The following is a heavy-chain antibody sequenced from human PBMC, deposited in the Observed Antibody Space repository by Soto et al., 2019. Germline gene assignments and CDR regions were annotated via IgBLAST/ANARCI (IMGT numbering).Heavy chain of an antibody. CDR1: GFTFTRYS. CDR2: ISSTTNYI. Sequence: GGSLRLSCAASGFTFTRYSMNWVRQAPGKGLEWVSSISSTTNYIYYGDSMKGRFTISRDNAKNSLYLEMNSLRAEDTAVYYCARESEDLTSNFDYWGQGTLVPVSS. J-gene: IGHJ4*02. V-gene: IGHV3-21*06. CDR3: ARESEDLTSNFDY.